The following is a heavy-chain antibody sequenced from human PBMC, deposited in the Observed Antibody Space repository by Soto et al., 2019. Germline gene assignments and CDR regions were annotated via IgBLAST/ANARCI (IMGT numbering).Heavy chain of an antibody. CDR3: ARGGGGLQDY. Sequence: PSETLSLTCTVSGGSISSYYWSWIRQPPGKGLEWIGYIYYSGSTNYNPSLKSRVTISVDTSKNQFSLRLSSVTAADTAVYYCARGGGGLQDYWGQGTLVTVSS. CDR2: IYYSGST. CDR1: GGSISSYY. D-gene: IGHD3-16*01. V-gene: IGHV4-59*01. J-gene: IGHJ4*02.